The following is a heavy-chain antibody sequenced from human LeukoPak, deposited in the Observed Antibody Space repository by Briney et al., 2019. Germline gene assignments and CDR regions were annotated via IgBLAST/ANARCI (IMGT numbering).Heavy chain of an antibody. V-gene: IGHV3-30*01. D-gene: IGHD3-10*01. Sequence: GGSLRLSCAASGFTFSSYAMHWVRQAPGKGLEWVALISYDGGNTYYADSVKGRFTISRDNSKTTLDLQLNSLRVEDTAVYYCARDSTYYYGSGSSGPHYFDCWGQGTLVTVSS. CDR3: ARDSTYYYGSGSSGPHYFDC. CDR1: GFTFSSYA. CDR2: ISYDGGNT. J-gene: IGHJ4*02.